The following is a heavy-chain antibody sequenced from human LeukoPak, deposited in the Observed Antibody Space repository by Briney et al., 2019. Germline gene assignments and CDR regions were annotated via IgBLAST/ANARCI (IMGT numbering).Heavy chain of an antibody. V-gene: IGHV3-23*01. Sequence: GGSLRLSCAASGFTFSSYAMSWVRQAPGKGLEWVSAISGSGGSTYHADSVKGRFTISRDNSKNTLYLQMNSLRAEDTAVYYCAKEPIVATRVSVNWFDPWGQGTLVTVSS. J-gene: IGHJ5*02. CDR3: AKEPIVATRVSVNWFDP. D-gene: IGHD5-12*01. CDR1: GFTFSSYA. CDR2: ISGSGGST.